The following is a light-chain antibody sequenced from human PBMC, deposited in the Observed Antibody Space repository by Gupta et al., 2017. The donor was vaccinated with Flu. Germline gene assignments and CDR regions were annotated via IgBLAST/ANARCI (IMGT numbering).Light chain of an antibody. CDR2: AAS. Sequence: PSSVSASVGDTVTITCRASQGISAWLAWYQQKPGKAPKLLMSAASSLESGVPTRFSGSGSGTDFTLTISRLQPEDFATYYCPRTDNFPGTFGQGTKVEIK. CDR1: QGISAW. V-gene: IGKV1-12*01. CDR3: PRTDNFPGT. J-gene: IGKJ1*01.